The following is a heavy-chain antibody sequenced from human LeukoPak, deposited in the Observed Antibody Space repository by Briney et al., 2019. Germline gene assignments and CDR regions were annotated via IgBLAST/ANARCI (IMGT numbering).Heavy chain of an antibody. V-gene: IGHV4-39*01. CDR2: IYYSGST. CDR3: ARQGWELVGY. Sequence: PEPLSLTCTASGGSISSSSYYWGWIRQPPGKGLEWIGSIYYSGSTYYNPSLKSRVTISVDTSKNQFSLKLSSVTAADTAVYYCARQGWELVGYWGQGTLVTVSS. D-gene: IGHD1-26*01. CDR1: GGSISSSSYY. J-gene: IGHJ4*02.